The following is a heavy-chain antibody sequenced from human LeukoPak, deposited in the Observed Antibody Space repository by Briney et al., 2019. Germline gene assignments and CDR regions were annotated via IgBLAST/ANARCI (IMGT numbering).Heavy chain of an antibody. V-gene: IGHV1-69*13. J-gene: IGHJ6*04. CDR2: IIPIFGTA. Sequence: PGASVKVSCKASGYTFTSYYMHWVRQAPGQGLEWMGGIIPIFGTANYAQKFQGRVTITADESTSTACMELSSLRSEDTAVYYCARSYDFWGLVWGKGTTVTVSS. D-gene: IGHD3-3*01. CDR1: GYTFTSYY. CDR3: ARSYDFWGLV.